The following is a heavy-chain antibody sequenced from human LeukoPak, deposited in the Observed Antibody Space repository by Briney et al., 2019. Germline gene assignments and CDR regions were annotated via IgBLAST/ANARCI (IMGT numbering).Heavy chain of an antibody. CDR1: GGSISSYY. J-gene: IGHJ4*02. Sequence: SETLSLNCTVSGGSISSYYWSWIRQPPGKGLEWIGYIYYSGSTNYNPSLKSRVTISVDTSKNQFSLKLSSVTAADTAVYYCARDRYYGSGSYIDYWGQGTLVTVSS. CDR3: ARDRYYGSGSYIDY. CDR2: IYYSGST. V-gene: IGHV4-59*01. D-gene: IGHD3-10*01.